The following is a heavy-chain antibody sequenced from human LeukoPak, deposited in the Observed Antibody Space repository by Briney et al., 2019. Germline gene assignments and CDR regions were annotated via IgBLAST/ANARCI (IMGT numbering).Heavy chain of an antibody. Sequence: PGGSLRLSCAASGFTFDDYGMSWVRQAPGKGLEWVPGINWNGGSTGYADSVKGRVTISRDNAKNSLYLQMNSLRAEDTAVYYCATSTLILRLIFDYWGQGTLVTVSS. D-gene: IGHD4-17*01. CDR1: GFTFDDYG. CDR3: ATSTLILRLIFDY. J-gene: IGHJ4*02. CDR2: INWNGGST. V-gene: IGHV3-20*04.